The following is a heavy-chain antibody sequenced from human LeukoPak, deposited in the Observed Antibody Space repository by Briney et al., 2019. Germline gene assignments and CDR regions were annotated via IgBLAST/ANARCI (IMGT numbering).Heavy chain of an antibody. V-gene: IGHV4-34*01. Sequence: SETLSLTCAVYGGSFSGYYWSWIRQPPGKGLEWIGEIYHSGSTSYNPSLKSRVTMSVDTSKNQFSLKLSSVTAADTAVYYCARDKRATAMVYYYYYMDVWGKGTTVTISS. CDR1: GGSFSGYY. D-gene: IGHD5-18*01. CDR2: IYHSGST. CDR3: ARDKRATAMVYYYYYMDV. J-gene: IGHJ6*03.